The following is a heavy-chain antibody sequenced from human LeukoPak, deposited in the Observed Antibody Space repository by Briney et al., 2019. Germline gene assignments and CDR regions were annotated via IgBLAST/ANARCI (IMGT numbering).Heavy chain of an antibody. CDR3: ARDPGYSSGWSREGGYYGLDV. J-gene: IGHJ6*04. CDR1: GGSIGTYS. CDR2: FYTAGST. D-gene: IGHD6-19*01. Sequence: SETLSLTCTVSGGSIGTYSWSWIRQPPGKGLEWIGYFYTAGSTKYNPSLKSRVTILVDTSKNQFSLRLSSVTAADTAIYYCARDPGYSSGWSREGGYYGLDVWGSGTTVAVSP. V-gene: IGHV4-59*01.